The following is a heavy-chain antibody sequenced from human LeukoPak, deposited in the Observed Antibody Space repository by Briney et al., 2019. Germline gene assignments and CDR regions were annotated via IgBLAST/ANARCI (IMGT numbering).Heavy chain of an antibody. CDR2: INPNSGGT. V-gene: IGHV1-2*02. CDR1: GDTFTGYY. J-gene: IGHJ4*02. CDR3: ARGRGGSYYFDY. D-gene: IGHD2-15*01. Sequence: ASVKDAGKASGDTFTGYYMHWVRQAPGQGLEWTRWINPNSGGTNYAQKFQGRVTVTRDTSISTAYMELSRLRSDDTAAYYCARGRGGSYYFDYWGQGTLVTVSS.